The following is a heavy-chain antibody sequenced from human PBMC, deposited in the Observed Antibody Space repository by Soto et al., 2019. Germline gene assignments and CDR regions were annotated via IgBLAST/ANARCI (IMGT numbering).Heavy chain of an antibody. D-gene: IGHD2-2*01. CDR1: GFTFSNYA. V-gene: IGHV3-30*18. CDR3: AKHGIAWDQTLSQPNGFDP. J-gene: IGHJ5*02. CDR2: ISFDGSNK. Sequence: QVQLVESGGGVVQPGRSLRLSCAASGFTFSNYAIHWVRQAPGRGLEWVTVISFDGSNKYYADSVKGRFTISRDNSKNTVYLQMNSLRVEDTAVYYCAKHGIAWDQTLSQPNGFDPWGQGTLVTVSS.